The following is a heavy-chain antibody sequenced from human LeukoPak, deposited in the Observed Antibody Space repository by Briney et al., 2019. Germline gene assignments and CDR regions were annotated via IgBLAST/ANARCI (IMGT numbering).Heavy chain of an antibody. CDR3: AKDPYGTRYFDY. V-gene: IGHV3-23*01. J-gene: IGHJ4*02. D-gene: IGHD2-2*01. Sequence: AGGSLRLSCAASGFTFSSYAMSWVRQAPGKGLEWVSAISGSGYNTYYADSVKGRFTISRDNSKNTVYPQMNSLRAEDTAVYYCAKDPYGTRYFDYWGQGTLVTVSS. CDR1: GFTFSSYA. CDR2: ISGSGYNT.